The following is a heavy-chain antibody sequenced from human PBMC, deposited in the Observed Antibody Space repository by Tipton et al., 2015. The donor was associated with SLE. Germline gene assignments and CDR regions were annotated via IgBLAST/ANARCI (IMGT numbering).Heavy chain of an antibody. CDR3: ARDPGVVGWVNDAFDI. J-gene: IGHJ3*02. CDR2: LYISGST. CDR1: GGSISSGSYS. V-gene: IGHV4-61*02. Sequence: TLSLTCTVSGGSISSGSYSWSWIRQPAGKGLEWIGRLYISGSTKYNPSLKSRVTISVDTSKNQFSLKLSSVTAADTAVYYCARDPGVVGWVNDAFDIWGQGTMVTVSS. D-gene: IGHD2-15*01.